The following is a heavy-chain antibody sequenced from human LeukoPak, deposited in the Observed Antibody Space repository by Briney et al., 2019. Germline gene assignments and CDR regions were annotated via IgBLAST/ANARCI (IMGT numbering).Heavy chain of an antibody. V-gene: IGHV3-23*01. CDR3: AEDVGATTKKWFDP. Sequence: PGGSLRLSCAASGFTFSSYAMSWVRQAPGKGLEWVSAISGSGDFAYYADSVKGRFTISRDNSKNTLYLQMNSLRAEDTAVYYCAEDVGATTKKWFDPWGQGTLVTVSS. J-gene: IGHJ5*02. D-gene: IGHD1-26*01. CDR1: GFTFSSYA. CDR2: ISGSGDFA.